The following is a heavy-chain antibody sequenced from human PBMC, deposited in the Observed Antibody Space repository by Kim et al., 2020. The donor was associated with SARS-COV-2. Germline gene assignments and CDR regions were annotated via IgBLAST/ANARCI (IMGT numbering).Heavy chain of an antibody. CDR3: ARDPDYYDSSGYLA. D-gene: IGHD3-22*01. CDR1: GGSISSGGYY. Sequence: SETLSLTCTVSGGSISSGGYYWSWIRQHPGKGLEWIGYIYYSGSTYYNPSLKSRVTISVDTSKNQFSLKLSSVTAADTAVYYCARDPDYYDSSGYLAWGQGTLVTVSS. J-gene: IGHJ5*02. V-gene: IGHV4-31*03. CDR2: IYYSGST.